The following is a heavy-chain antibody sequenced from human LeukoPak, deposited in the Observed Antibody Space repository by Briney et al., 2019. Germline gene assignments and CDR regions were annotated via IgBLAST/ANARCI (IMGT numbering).Heavy chain of an antibody. CDR2: FCYSGRT. Sequence: ASETLSLTCTVSGASISTHYWSWIRQPPGEGLEWIGDFCYSGRTNYNPSLKSRVTISVDTSKNQFSLKLTSVTAADTAVYYCARDGGIPYYFDFWGQGTLVTVSS. V-gene: IGHV4-59*11. CDR1: GASISTHY. CDR3: ARDGGIPYYFDF. J-gene: IGHJ4*02. D-gene: IGHD3-16*01.